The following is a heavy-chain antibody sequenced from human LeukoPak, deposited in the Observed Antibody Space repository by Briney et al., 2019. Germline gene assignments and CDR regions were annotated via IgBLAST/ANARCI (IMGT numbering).Heavy chain of an antibody. J-gene: IGHJ4*02. Sequence: GGSLRLSCAASGFTFDDYGMSWVRQAPGKGLEWVSIIYANGNSYYADSVKGRFTISRDNSKNTLYLQMNSLRAEDTAVYYCAKDQRRVGAQDYWGQGTLVTVSS. CDR1: GFTFDDYG. V-gene: IGHV3-23*03. D-gene: IGHD1-26*01. CDR3: AKDQRRVGAQDY. CDR2: IYANGNS.